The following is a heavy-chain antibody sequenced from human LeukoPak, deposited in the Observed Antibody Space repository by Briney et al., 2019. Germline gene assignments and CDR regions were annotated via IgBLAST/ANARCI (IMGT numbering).Heavy chain of an antibody. J-gene: IGHJ4*02. D-gene: IGHD2-2*01. CDR1: GGSFSGYY. V-gene: IGHV4-34*01. CDR3: ARGRIRTPFYFDY. CDR2: INHSGST. Sequence: SETLSLTCAVYGGSFSGYYWSWIRQPPGKGLEWIGEINHSGSTNYNPSLKSRVTISVDTSKNQFSLKLSSVTAADTAVYYCARGRIRTPFYFDYWGQGTLVTVSS.